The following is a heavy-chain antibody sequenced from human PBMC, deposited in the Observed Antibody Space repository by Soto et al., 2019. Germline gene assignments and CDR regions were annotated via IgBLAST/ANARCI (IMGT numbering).Heavy chain of an antibody. Sequence: GGSLRLSCAASGFTFSHYAMHWVRQAPGKGLEWVALISYDGSNEYYADSVKGRFTISRDNSKKMLYLQINILRAEDMALYYCARGYGGNSGAFDIWGQGTMVTVSS. CDR3: ARGYGGNSGAFDI. J-gene: IGHJ3*02. CDR2: ISYDGSNE. CDR1: GFTFSHYA. D-gene: IGHD4-17*01. V-gene: IGHV3-30*03.